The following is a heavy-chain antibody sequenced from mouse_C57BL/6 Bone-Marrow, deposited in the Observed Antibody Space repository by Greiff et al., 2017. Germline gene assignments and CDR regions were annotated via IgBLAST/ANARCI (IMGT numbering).Heavy chain of an antibody. CDR3: AREGYYGSSWFAY. CDR2: IEPSDSYT. J-gene: IGHJ3*01. Sequence: VQLQQPGAELVKPGASVKLSCKASGYTFTSYWMQWVKQRPGQGLEWIGEIEPSDSYTNYNQKFKGKATLTVDTSSSTAYMQLSSLTSEDSAVYYCAREGYYGSSWFAYWGQGTLVTVSA. CDR1: GYTFTSYW. V-gene: IGHV1-50*01. D-gene: IGHD1-1*01.